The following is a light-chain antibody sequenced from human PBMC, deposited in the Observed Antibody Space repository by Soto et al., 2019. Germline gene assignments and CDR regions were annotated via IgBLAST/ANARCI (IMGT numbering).Light chain of an antibody. CDR2: NNN. CDR1: SSNIGAGYD. V-gene: IGLV1-40*01. CDR3: QSYDSGRGGSYV. J-gene: IGLJ1*01. Sequence: QSVLTQPPSVSGAPGQRVTISCTGSSSNIGAGYDVHWYQRLPGTAPKVLIYNNNNRPSGVPDRFSGSKSGTSASLAITGLRAEDEADYYSQSYDSGRGGSYVFGTGTKLTVL.